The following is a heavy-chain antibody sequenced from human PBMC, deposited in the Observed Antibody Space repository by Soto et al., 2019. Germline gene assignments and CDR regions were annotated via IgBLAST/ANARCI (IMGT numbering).Heavy chain of an antibody. D-gene: IGHD3-22*01. CDR1: GFSLSTRGVG. J-gene: IGHJ3*02. CDR3: AHIKFYYDSSGYYPHGFDI. Sequence: SGPTLVNPTQTVTLTCTFSGFSLSTRGVGVGWIRQPPGKALEWLAVIYWDDDKRYRPSLKSSLTITKDTSKNQVALTMTNMDPVDTATYYCAHIKFYYDSSGYYPHGFDIWGQGTMVTVSS. CDR2: IYWDDDK. V-gene: IGHV2-5*02.